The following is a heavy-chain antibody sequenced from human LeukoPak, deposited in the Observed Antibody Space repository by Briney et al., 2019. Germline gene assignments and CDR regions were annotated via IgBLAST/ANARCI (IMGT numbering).Heavy chain of an antibody. CDR2: FDPEDGET. Sequence: ASVKVSCKVSGYTLTELSMHWVRQVPGKGLEWMGGFDPEDGETIYAQKFQGRVTMTEDTSTDTAYMELSSLRSEDTAVYYCATGVDTAMGVFDYWGQGTLVTVSS. D-gene: IGHD5-18*01. CDR1: GYTLTELS. CDR3: ATGVDTAMGVFDY. V-gene: IGHV1-24*01. J-gene: IGHJ4*02.